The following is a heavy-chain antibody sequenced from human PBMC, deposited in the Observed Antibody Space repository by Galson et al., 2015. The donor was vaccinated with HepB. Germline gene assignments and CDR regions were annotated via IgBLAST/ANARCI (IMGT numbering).Heavy chain of an antibody. CDR1: GYTFTSYG. CDR2: ISAYNGNT. CDR3: ARGGSGFLEWLWGLGIEAVLDP. D-gene: IGHD3-3*01. V-gene: IGHV1-18*01. J-gene: IGHJ5*02. Sequence: SVKVSCKASGYTFTSYGISWVRQAPGQGLEWMGWISAYNGNTNYARKLQGRVTMTTDTSTSTAYMELRSLRSDDTAVYYCARGGSGFLEWLWGLGIEAVLDPWGQGTLVTVSS.